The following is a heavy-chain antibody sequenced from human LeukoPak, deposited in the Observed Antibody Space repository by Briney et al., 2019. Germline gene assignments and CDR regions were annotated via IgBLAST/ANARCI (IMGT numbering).Heavy chain of an antibody. V-gene: IGHV4-59*08. CDR3: ARLPNFYGSGSLDPFDS. J-gene: IGHJ4*02. CDR1: GGSISSYY. Sequence: SETLSLTCTVSGGSISSYYWSWIRQPPGKGLEWIGYIYNSGSPNYNPSLKSRVTISVDTSKDQFSLKLSSVTAADTAVYYCARLPNFYGSGSLDPFDSWGQGTLVTVSS. D-gene: IGHD3-10*01. CDR2: IYNSGSP.